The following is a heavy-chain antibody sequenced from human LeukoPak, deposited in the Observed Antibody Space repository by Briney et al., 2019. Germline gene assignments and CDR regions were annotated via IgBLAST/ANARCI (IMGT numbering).Heavy chain of an antibody. V-gene: IGHV1-2*02. CDR1: GYTFTGYY. CDR3: ARVKGNFWSGYYIY. Sequence: ASVKVSCKASGYTFTGYYMHWVRQAPGQGLEWMGWINPNSGGTNYAQKFQGRVTMTRDTSISTAYVELSRLRSDDTAVYYCARVKGNFWSGYYIYWGQGTLVTVSS. D-gene: IGHD3-3*01. CDR2: INPNSGGT. J-gene: IGHJ4*02.